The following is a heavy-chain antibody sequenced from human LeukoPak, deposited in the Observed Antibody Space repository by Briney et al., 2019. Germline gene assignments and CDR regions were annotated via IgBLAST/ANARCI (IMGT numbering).Heavy chain of an antibody. CDR1: GFNFNIYG. CDR3: AKSRSRYYDSSEFDP. CDR2: TSYDESFK. V-gene: IGHV3-30*18. J-gene: IGHJ5*02. D-gene: IGHD3-22*01. Sequence: PGGSLRLSCAASGFNFNIYGMHWVRQAPGKGLEWVAVTSYDESFKYYTESVKGRFTISRDNSKSTLYLQMNSLRTEDTAMYYCAKSRSRYYDSSEFDPWGQGTLVTVSS.